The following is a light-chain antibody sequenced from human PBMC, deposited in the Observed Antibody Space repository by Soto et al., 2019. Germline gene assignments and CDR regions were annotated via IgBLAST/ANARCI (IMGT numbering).Light chain of an antibody. V-gene: IGLV2-14*01. J-gene: IGLJ2*01. CDR2: DVS. Sequence: QSALTQPASVSGSPGQSITISCTGTSSDVGGYNYVSWYQQHPGKVPKLVIYDVSDRPSGVSNRFSGSRSGNTASLTISGLQAEDEADYYCSSYTRTTTVVFGGGTQLTVL. CDR1: SSDVGGYNY. CDR3: SSYTRTTTVV.